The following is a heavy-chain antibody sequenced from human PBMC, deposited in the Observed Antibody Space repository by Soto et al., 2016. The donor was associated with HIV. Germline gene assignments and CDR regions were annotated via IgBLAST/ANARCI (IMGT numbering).Heavy chain of an antibody. J-gene: IGHJ6*03. V-gene: IGHV1-2*02. CDR2: INPNSGGT. CDR3: ARDHRGGIATYYYCMDV. CDR1: GYTFTGYY. D-gene: IGHD6-13*01. Sequence: QVQLVQSGAEVKKPGASVKVSCKASGYTFTGYYMHWVRQAPGQGLEWMGWINPNSGGTNYAQKFQGRVTMTRDTSISTAYMELSRLRSDDTAVYYCARDHRGGIATYYYCMDVWGKGTTVTVSS.